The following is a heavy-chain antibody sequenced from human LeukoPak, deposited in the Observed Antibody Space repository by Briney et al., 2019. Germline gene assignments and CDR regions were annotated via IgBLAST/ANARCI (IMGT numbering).Heavy chain of an antibody. CDR1: GFIFSSYG. CDR2: RSAGGENT. J-gene: IGHJ5*02. D-gene: IGHD1-14*01. V-gene: IGHV3-23*01. Sequence: GGSLRLSCRASGFIFSSYGMAWVRQAPGKGLEWVSTRSAGGENTHYADSVNGRFTISRDNSKDILYLEMYSLRVEDTAVYYCTKDAGPTFNWFDPWGQGTRATVSS. CDR3: TKDAGPTFNWFDP.